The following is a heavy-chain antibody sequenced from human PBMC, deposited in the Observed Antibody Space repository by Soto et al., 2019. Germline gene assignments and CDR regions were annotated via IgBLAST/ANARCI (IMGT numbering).Heavy chain of an antibody. CDR3: ARGNLEYSYGFGVGVPRLYNWFDP. D-gene: IGHD5-18*01. V-gene: IGHV4-34*01. Sequence: SETLSLTCAVYGGSFSGYYWSWIRQPPGKGLEWIGEINHSGSTSYNPSLKSRVTISVDTSKNQFSLKLSSVTAADTAVYYCARGNLEYSYGFGVGVPRLYNWFDPWGQGTLVTVSS. CDR2: INHSGST. CDR1: GGSFSGYY. J-gene: IGHJ5*02.